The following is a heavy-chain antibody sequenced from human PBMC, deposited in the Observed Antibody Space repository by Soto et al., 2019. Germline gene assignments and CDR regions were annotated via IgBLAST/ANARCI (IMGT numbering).Heavy chain of an antibody. CDR2: ISVYNGDT. J-gene: IGHJ4*02. V-gene: IGHV1-18*04. Sequence: QVQLVQSGAEVKKPGASVKVSCKASGYTFTSYGISWVRQAPGQGHEWMGWISVYNGDTKYAQKLQGRVTMTTDKATSTAYMELRSLRSDDTAVYYCAKSSGAVAGYYFDYWGQGTLVAVSS. D-gene: IGHD6-19*01. CDR1: GYTFTSYG. CDR3: AKSSGAVAGYYFDY.